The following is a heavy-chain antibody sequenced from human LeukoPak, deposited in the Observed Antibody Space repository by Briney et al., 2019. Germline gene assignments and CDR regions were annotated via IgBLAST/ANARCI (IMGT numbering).Heavy chain of an antibody. CDR1: GFTFSGYA. CDR2: IWYDGSNI. D-gene: IGHD1-26*01. Sequence: GGSLRLSCAASGFTFSGYAMHWVRQAPGKGLEWVAGIWYDGSNIYHADSVKGRFSISRDNSKNILYLKMGSLRAEDTAVYYCARDYIPRGVGYYFYGMVVWGLGTTVIVSS. V-gene: IGHV3-33*01. CDR3: ARDYIPRGVGYYFYGMVV. J-gene: IGHJ6*02.